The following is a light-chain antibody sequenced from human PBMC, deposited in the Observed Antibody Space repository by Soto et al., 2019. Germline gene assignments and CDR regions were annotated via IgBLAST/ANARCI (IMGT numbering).Light chain of an antibody. Sequence: QPALTQPRSVSGSPGQSVTISCTGTGSDVGGYNYVSWYQQHPGKAPKLMINDVTKRPSGVPDRFSGSKSGNTASLTISGLQAEDEADYYCCSYAGSYTLVFGGGTKLTVL. V-gene: IGLV2-11*01. J-gene: IGLJ2*01. CDR3: CSYAGSYTLV. CDR1: GSDVGGYNY. CDR2: DVT.